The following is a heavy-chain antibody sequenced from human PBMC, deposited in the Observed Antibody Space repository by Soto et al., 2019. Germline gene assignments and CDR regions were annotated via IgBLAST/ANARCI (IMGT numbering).Heavy chain of an antibody. D-gene: IGHD3-16*02. Sequence: SETLSLTCTVSGDSISNGDYYWIWIRQPPGRVLDWIGYIDSSGITYYNASLKSRLTISVDMSKNQFSLRLTSVTAADTAVYYCASRYRYWGQGILVTVSS. CDR1: GDSISNGDYY. J-gene: IGHJ4*02. CDR2: IDSSGIT. V-gene: IGHV4-30-4*01. CDR3: ASRYRY.